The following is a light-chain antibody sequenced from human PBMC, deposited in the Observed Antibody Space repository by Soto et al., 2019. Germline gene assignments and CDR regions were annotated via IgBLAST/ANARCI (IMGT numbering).Light chain of an antibody. Sequence: QSVLTQPPSASGTPGQRVTISCSGSSSNIGSNNVNWYQQLPGTAPKLLIYNNNQRPSGVPDRFSGSKSGTSASLAISGLQSEDDADYYCAAWDDSLNGLVFGTGTKLAVL. CDR3: AAWDDSLNGLV. V-gene: IGLV1-44*01. J-gene: IGLJ1*01. CDR2: NNN. CDR1: SSNIGSNN.